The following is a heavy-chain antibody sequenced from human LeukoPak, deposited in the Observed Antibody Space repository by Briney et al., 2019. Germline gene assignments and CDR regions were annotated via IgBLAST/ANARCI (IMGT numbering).Heavy chain of an antibody. J-gene: IGHJ4*02. CDR2: IYSGGSS. CDR3: AKGKVQQWGVPEY. V-gene: IGHV3-53*01. Sequence: PGGSLRLSCAASGFTVSNSYMSWVRQAPGKGLEWVSVIYSGGSSYYPDSVKGRFTISRDNSNNTLYLQVNSLRAEDTAVYYCAKGKVQQWGVPEYWGQGTLLTVSS. CDR1: GFTVSNSY. D-gene: IGHD1-26*01.